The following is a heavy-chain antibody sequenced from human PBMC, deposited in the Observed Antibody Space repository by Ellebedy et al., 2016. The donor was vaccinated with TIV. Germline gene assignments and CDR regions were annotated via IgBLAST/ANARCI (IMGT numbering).Heavy chain of an antibody. J-gene: IGHJ6*02. CDR3: ARGPLYYDFWSGYYRGDYYYYGMDV. V-gene: IGHV3-72*01. CDR2: TRNKANSYTT. Sequence: GESLKISXAASGFTFSDHYMDWVRQAPGKGLEWVGRTRNKANSYTTEYAASVKGRFTIPRDDSKNSLYLQMNSLKTEDTAVYYCARGPLYYDFWSGYYRGDYYYYGMDVWGQGTAVTVSS. D-gene: IGHD3-3*01. CDR1: GFTFSDHY.